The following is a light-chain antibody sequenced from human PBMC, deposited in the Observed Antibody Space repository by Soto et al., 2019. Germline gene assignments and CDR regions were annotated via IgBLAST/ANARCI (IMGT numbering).Light chain of an antibody. Sequence: EIVLTQSPGTLSLSPGERATLSCRASQSVSSSYLAWYQQKPGQAPRLLIYGASSRATGIPDRFSGRGSGKGFTLIISRLEPEDFAVDFCQQYGSSPRPFGQGTKLEVK. CDR2: GAS. V-gene: IGKV3-20*01. J-gene: IGKJ2*01. CDR3: QQYGSSPRP. CDR1: QSVSSSY.